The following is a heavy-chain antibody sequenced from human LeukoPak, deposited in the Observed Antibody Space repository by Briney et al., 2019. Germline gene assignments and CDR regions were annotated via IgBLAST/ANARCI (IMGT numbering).Heavy chain of an antibody. CDR3: AKDLWSSSSHTFDF. J-gene: IGHJ3*01. D-gene: IGHD6-6*01. V-gene: IGHV3-23*01. Sequence: PGGSLRLSCAASGLPFSAHGMSWVRQAPGKGLEWVSHITGSGGITYYSNSVRGRFTISRDNSKNTLFLQMNSLRADDTAVYYCAKDLWSSSSHTFDFWGQGTLVTVSS. CDR1: GLPFSAHG. CDR2: ITGSGGIT.